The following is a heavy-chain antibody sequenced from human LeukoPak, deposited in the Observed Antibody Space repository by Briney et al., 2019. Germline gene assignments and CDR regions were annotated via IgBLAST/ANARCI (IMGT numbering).Heavy chain of an antibody. Sequence: SETLSLTCTVSGYSISSGYYWGWIRQPPGKGLEWIGSIYHSGSTYYNPSLKSRVTISVDTSKNQFSLKLSSVTAADSAMYYCVRARGGRFEFDHWGQGALVTVSS. CDR3: VRARGGRFEFDH. V-gene: IGHV4-38-2*02. J-gene: IGHJ4*02. CDR1: GYSISSGYY. CDR2: IYHSGST. D-gene: IGHD3-9*01.